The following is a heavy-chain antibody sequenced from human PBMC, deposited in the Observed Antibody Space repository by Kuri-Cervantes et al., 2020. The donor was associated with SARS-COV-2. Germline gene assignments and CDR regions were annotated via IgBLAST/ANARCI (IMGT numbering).Heavy chain of an antibody. CDR1: GFTFSSYS. D-gene: IGHD3-3*01. J-gene: IGHJ3*02. V-gene: IGHV3-48*01. CDR3: ARDPGSTIFGVVIIPSDAFDI. Sequence: LSLTCAASGFTFSSYSMNWVRQAPGKGLEWVSSISSSSSTIYYADSVKGRFTISRDNAKNSPYLQMDSLRAEDTAVYYCARDPGSTIFGVVIIPSDAFDIWGQGTMVTVSS. CDR2: ISSSSSTI.